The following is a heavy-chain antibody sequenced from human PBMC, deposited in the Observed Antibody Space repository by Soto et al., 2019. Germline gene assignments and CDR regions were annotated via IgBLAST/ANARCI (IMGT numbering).Heavy chain of an antibody. CDR3: ARDLMFYYDRHLPAH. V-gene: IGHV3-30*03. D-gene: IGHD3-22*01. J-gene: IGHJ4*02. Sequence: GGSLRLSCAASGFTFSSYGMHWVRQAPGKGLEWVAVISNDGSNEYFADSVKGRFTISRDNSKNTLYLQMNSLRAEDTAVYYCARDLMFYYDRHLPAHWGQGTLVTVS. CDR1: GFTFSSYG. CDR2: ISNDGSNE.